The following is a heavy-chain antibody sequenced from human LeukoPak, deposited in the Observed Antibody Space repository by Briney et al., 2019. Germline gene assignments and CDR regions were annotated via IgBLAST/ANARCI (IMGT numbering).Heavy chain of an antibody. CDR1: GYTFTGYY. CDR3: AGGSTNYYYYMDV. J-gene: IGHJ6*03. D-gene: IGHD1-26*01. CDR2: INPSSGGT. Sequence: ASVKVSCKASGYTFTGYYMHWVRQAPGQGLEWMGWINPSSGGTNYAQKFQGRVTITADESTSTAYMELSSLRSEDTAVYYCAGGSTNYYYYMDVWGKGTTVTISS. V-gene: IGHV1-2*02.